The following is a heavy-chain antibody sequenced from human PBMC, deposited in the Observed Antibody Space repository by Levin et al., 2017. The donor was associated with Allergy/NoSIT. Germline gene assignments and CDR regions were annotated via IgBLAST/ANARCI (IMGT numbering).Heavy chain of an antibody. V-gene: IGHV5-10-1*01. J-gene: IGHJ5*02. CDR1: GYSFTSYW. Sequence: GESLKISCKGSGYSFTSYWISWVRQMPGKGLEWMGRIDPSDAYTNYSPSFQGNVTITADKSISTAYLQWSSLKASDTAMYYCARTYVPAPEGNSGSYWFDPWGQGTLVTVSS. CDR3: ARTYVPAPEGNSGSYWFDP. CDR2: IDPSDAYT. D-gene: IGHD3-10*01.